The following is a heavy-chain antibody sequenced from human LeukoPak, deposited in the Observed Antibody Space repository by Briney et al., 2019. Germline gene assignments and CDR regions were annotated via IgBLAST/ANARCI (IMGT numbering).Heavy chain of an antibody. CDR3: ARDRGSYGRQWSSNWFDP. J-gene: IGHJ5*02. CDR1: GFTFSSYW. CDR2: IKQDGSEK. Sequence: GGSLRLSCAASGFTFSSYWMSWVRPAPGKGLEWVANIKQDGSEKYYVDSVKGRFTISRDNAKNSLYLQMNSLRAEDTAVYYCARDRGSYGRQWSSNWFDPWGQGTLVTVSS. D-gene: IGHD1-26*01. V-gene: IGHV3-7*01.